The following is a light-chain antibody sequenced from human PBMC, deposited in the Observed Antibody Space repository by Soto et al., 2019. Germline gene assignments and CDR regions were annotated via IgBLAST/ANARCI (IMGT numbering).Light chain of an antibody. CDR2: GAS. Sequence: DIPMTQSPSSLSASVGDRVTITCRASQSISSYLSWHQQKPGKAPNLLIFGASRLQSGVPSRFSGSGSGTDFTLTINSLQPEDFATYYCQLSFSTPWTFGQGTKVEIK. CDR1: QSISSY. V-gene: IGKV1-39*01. J-gene: IGKJ1*01. CDR3: QLSFSTPWT.